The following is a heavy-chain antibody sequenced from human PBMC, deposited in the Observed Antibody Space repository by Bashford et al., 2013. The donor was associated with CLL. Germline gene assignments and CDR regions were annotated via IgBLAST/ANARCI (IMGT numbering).Heavy chain of an antibody. V-gene: IGHV4-34*01. CDR2: INHSGST. D-gene: IGHD3-22*01. Sequence: GSFRLVTTWSVDSATAPKGTGVEVVGEINHSGSTNYNPSLKSRVTISVDTSKNQFSLKLSSVTAADTAVYYCARGPMIVVVINPGEPYYYYYYGMDVWGQGTTVTVSS. J-gene: IGHJ6*02. CDR3: ARGPMIVVVINPGEPYYYYYYGMDV. CDR1: GSFRLVTT.